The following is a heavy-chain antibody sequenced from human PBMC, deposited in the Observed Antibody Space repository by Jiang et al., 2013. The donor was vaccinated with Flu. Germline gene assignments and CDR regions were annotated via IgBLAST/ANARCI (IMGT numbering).Heavy chain of an antibody. J-gene: IGHJ3*02. CDR1: GDSVSSNSAA. CDR3: ARGLFGGPLEKPDAFDI. Sequence: SQTLSLTCAISGDSVSSNSAAWNWIRQSPSRGLEWLGRTYYRSKWYNDYAVSVKSRITINPDTSKNQFSLQLNSVTPEDTAVYYCARGLFGGPLEKPDAFDIWGQGTMVTVSS. D-gene: IGHD3-16*01. CDR2: TYYRSKWYN. V-gene: IGHV6-1*01.